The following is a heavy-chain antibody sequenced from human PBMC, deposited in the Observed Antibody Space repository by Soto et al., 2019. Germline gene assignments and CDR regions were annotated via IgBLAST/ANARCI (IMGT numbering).Heavy chain of an antibody. CDR3: AKDHLFSGWTSGGYFDY. D-gene: IGHD6-19*01. V-gene: IGHV3-23*01. Sequence: PGGSLRLSCAASGFTFSSYAMSWVRQAPGKGLEWVSAISGSVGSTYYADSVRGRFTISRDNSKNTLYLQMNNLRAEDTAVYYCAKDHLFSGWTSGGYFDYWGQGALVTVSS. CDR2: ISGSVGST. J-gene: IGHJ4*02. CDR1: GFTFSSYA.